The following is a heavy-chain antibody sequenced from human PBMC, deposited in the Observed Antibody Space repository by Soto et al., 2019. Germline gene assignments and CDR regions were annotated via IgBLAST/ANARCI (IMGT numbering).Heavy chain of an antibody. Sequence: SETLSLTCTVSGGSTNSRSDYWGWIRQPPGKGLEWIGGVYYSGSTHDNPSLQSRVTISVDTSRNQFSLNLISVTAADTAVYFCARQPRGPGYGERGLYFDYWGQGTLVTVS. CDR2: VYYSGST. CDR1: GGSTNSRSDY. V-gene: IGHV4-39*01. CDR3: ARQPRGPGYGERGLYFDY. J-gene: IGHJ4*02. D-gene: IGHD3-16*01.